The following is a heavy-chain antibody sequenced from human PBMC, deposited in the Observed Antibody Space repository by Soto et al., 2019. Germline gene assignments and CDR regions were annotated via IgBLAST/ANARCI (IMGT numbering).Heavy chain of an antibody. J-gene: IGHJ4*02. CDR3: ARDAPGVYGDQQPVPFDY. CDR1: GGTFSSYT. CDR2: IIPILGIA. V-gene: IGHV1-69*08. D-gene: IGHD4-17*01. Sequence: QVQLVQSGAEVKKPGSSVKVSCKASGGTFSSYTISWVRQAPGQGLEWMGRIIPILGIANYEQKFQGRVTITADKSTSTAYMELSSLRSEDTAVYYCARDAPGVYGDQQPVPFDYWGQGTLVTVSS.